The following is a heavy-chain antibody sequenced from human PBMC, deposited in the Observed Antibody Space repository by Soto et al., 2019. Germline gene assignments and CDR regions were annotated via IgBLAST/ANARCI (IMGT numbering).Heavy chain of an antibody. CDR3: ARDINSGKSPAGEFDT. J-gene: IGHJ5*02. CDR2: IYFSGST. CDR1: GGSISSGGYY. Sequence: PSETLSLTCTVSGGSISSGGYYWSWIRQHPGKGLEWIGYIYFSGSTTYNASLKSRVTISVDTSKNQFSLNLTSVTTADTAVYYCARDINSGKSPAGEFDTWGQGTLVTVSS. V-gene: IGHV4-61*08. D-gene: IGHD5-12*01.